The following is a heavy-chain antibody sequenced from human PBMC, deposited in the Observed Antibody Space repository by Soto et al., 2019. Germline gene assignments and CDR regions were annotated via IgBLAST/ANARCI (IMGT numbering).Heavy chain of an antibody. CDR2: IYHSGST. D-gene: IGHD4-17*01. Sequence: QLQLQESGSGLVKPSQTLSLTCAVSGGSISSGGYSWSWIRQPPGKGLEWIGYIYHSGSTYYNPSLKGRVTISVDRSKNQFSLKLSSVPAADTAVYYCARVGDDSGDYRFDYWGQGTLVTVSS. CDR1: GGSISSGGYS. V-gene: IGHV4-30-2*01. J-gene: IGHJ4*02. CDR3: ARVGDDSGDYRFDY.